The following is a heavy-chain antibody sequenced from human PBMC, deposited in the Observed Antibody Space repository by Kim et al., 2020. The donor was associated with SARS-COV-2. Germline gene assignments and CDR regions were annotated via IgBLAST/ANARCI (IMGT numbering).Heavy chain of an antibody. CDR3: ARGGYMVRGVITEKNWFDP. Sequence: SETLSLTCTVSGGSISSYYWSWIRQPPGKGLEWIGYIYYSGSTNYNPSLKSRVTISVDTSKNQFSLKLSSVTAADTAVYYCARGGYMVRGVITEKNWFDPWGQGTLVTVSS. CDR2: IYYSGST. J-gene: IGHJ5*02. V-gene: IGHV4-59*13. CDR1: GGSISSYY. D-gene: IGHD3-10*01.